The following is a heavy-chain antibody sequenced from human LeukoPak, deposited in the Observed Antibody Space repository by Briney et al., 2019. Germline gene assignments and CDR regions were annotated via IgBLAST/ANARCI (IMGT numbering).Heavy chain of an antibody. V-gene: IGHV3-30-3*01. CDR2: ISYDGTNK. J-gene: IGHJ4*02. Sequence: GSLRLSCAASGFTFTNYALHWVRQAPGKGLEWVAVISYDGTNKYYTDSVKGRFTISRDNSTNTLSLQMNSLRAEDTALYYCARGFVLGAAKNYFDYWGQGALVTVSS. CDR3: ARGFVLGAAKNYFDY. CDR1: GFTFTNYA. D-gene: IGHD2-21*02.